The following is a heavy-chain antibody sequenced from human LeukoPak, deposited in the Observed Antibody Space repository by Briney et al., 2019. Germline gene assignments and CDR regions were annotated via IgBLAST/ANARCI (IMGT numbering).Heavy chain of an antibody. CDR1: GFTFDDYG. CDR2: ISWNSGSI. CDR3: AKDRSGEYSSSSGFDY. Sequence: GGSLRLSCAASGFTFDDYGMSWVRQAPGKGLEWVSGISWNSGSIGYADSVKGRFTISRDNAKNSLYLQMNSLRAEDMALYYCAKDRSGEYSSSSGFDYWGQGTLVTVSS. J-gene: IGHJ4*02. D-gene: IGHD6-6*01. V-gene: IGHV3-9*03.